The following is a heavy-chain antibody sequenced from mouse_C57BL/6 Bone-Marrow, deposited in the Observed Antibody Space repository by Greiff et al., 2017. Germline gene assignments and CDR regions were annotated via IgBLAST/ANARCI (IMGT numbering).Heavy chain of an antibody. D-gene: IGHD2-3*01. CDR2: IDPSDSYT. V-gene: IGHV1-59*01. J-gene: IGHJ4*01. Sequence: VQLQQPGAELVRPGTSVKLSCKASGYTFTSYWMHWVKQRPGQGLEWIGVIDPSDSYTNYNQKFKGKATFTVATYSSTAYMQLISLTSEDAAVYYCARRSGYDPYAMAYWGQGTSVTVSA. CDR3: ARRSGYDPYAMAY. CDR1: GYTFTSYW.